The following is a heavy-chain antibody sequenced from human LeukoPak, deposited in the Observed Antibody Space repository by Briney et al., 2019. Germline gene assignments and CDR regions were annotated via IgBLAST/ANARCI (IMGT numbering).Heavy chain of an antibody. V-gene: IGHV1-2*03. CDR3: ARGQKSRSGGSCVGY. CDR2: INPNSGGT. Sequence: LVASVTVSCKASGYTFTGYYMHWVRQAPGQGLEWMGWINPNSGGTNYAQKFQGRVTMTRDTSISTAYMELSRLRSDDTAVYYCARGQKSRSGGSCVGYWGQGTLVTVSS. CDR1: GYTFTGYY. D-gene: IGHD2-15*01. J-gene: IGHJ4*02.